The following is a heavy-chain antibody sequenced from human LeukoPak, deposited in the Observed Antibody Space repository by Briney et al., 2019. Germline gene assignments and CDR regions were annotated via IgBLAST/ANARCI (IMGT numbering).Heavy chain of an antibody. CDR2: IRHDGSEK. J-gene: IGHJ3*02. CDR3: ARDGMGVIKAFDI. CDR1: GFTFSSYW. D-gene: IGHD3-10*01. V-gene: IGHV3-7*05. Sequence: GGSLRLSCAASGFTFSSYWMSWVRQVPGKGLEWVANIRHDGSEKYFVDSVKGRFTISRDNAKNSLYLQMNSLRAGETAVYYCARDGMGVIKAFDIWGQGTMVTVSS.